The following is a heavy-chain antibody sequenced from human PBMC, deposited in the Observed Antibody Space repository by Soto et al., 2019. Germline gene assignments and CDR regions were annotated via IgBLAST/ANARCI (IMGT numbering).Heavy chain of an antibody. CDR1: RFTFSTYW. V-gene: IGHV3-7*01. Sequence: EVQLVESGGGLVQPGGSLRLSCAASRFTFSTYWMTWVRQTPGKGLEWVANIHQDGNEKYYMDSVKGQFTISRDNAKNSLYLQMTSLRAEDTAVYYCAGGNALDVWGQGTTVTVSS. J-gene: IGHJ6*02. CDR3: AGGNALDV. CDR2: IHQDGNEK.